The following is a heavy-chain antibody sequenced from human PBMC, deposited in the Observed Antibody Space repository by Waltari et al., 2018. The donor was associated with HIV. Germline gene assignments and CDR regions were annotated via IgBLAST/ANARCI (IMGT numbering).Heavy chain of an antibody. CDR3: SRTSSGSDYYYEVDV. D-gene: IGHD3-3*01. V-gene: IGHV4-61*02. Sequence: QVHLQESGPGLVKTSQTLSLTCTVSGGSINSGSYYWNWIRQPAGRGLAWIGRLSTSGSTNYNPSLKSRVTMTVDTSKNQFSLRLTSVTASDTAIYYCSRTSSGSDYYYEVDVWGQGTTVTVS. CDR2: LSTSGST. J-gene: IGHJ6*02. CDR1: GGSINSGSYY.